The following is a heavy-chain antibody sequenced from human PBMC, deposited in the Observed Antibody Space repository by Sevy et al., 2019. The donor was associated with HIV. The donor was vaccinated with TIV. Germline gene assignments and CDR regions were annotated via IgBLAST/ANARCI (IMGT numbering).Heavy chain of an antibody. V-gene: IGHV4-34*01. CDR1: GGSFSGYY. Sequence: SETLSLTCAVYGGSFSGYYWNWIRQSPGKGLEWIGEINHSGSTHYNPSLKSRVTISVDTSKNQFSLRLNSVTAADRAVYYCARAPPVVVVPGAPSWFDPWGQGTLVTVSS. CDR3: ARAPPVVVVPGAPSWFDP. D-gene: IGHD2-2*01. J-gene: IGHJ5*02. CDR2: INHSGST.